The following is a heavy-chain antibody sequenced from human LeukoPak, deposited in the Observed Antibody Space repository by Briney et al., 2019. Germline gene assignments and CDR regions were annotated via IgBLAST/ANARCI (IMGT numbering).Heavy chain of an antibody. D-gene: IGHD3-9*01. CDR3: AKGDRGVLIIPSTEFDY. V-gene: IGHV3-23*01. J-gene: IGHJ4*02. CDR2: ISGSGGST. CDR1: GFTFSSYS. Sequence: GGSLRLYCAASGFTFSSYSMNWVRQAPGKGLEWVSAISGSGGSTYYADSVKGRFTISRDNSKNTLYLQMYSLRAEDTALYYCAKGDRGVLIIPSTEFDYWGQGTLVTVSS.